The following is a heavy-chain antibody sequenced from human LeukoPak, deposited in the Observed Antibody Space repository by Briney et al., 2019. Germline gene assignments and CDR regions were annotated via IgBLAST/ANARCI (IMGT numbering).Heavy chain of an antibody. CDR3: AKASVSTVTTGDFDY. D-gene: IGHD4-17*01. Sequence: HPGGSLRLSCVASGFTFSTYAMSWVRQAPGKGLEWVSAISGSGGSTYYADSVRGRFTISRDNSKNTLYLQMNSLRAEDTAVYYCAKASVSTVTTGDFDYWGQGTLVTVSS. V-gene: IGHV3-23*01. CDR2: ISGSGGST. CDR1: GFTFSTYA. J-gene: IGHJ4*02.